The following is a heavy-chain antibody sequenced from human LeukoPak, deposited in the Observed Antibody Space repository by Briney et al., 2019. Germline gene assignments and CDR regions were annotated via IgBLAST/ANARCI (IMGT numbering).Heavy chain of an antibody. CDR3: ARVGATTGEVFDY. V-gene: IGHV3-74*01. CDR2: INSDGSST. J-gene: IGHJ4*02. Sequence: PGGSLRLSCAASGFTFSSYWMHWVRQAPGNGLVWVTRINSDGSSTSYADSVKGRFAISRDNAKSTLYLQMNSLRAEDTAVYYCARVGATTGEVFDYWGRGTLVTVSS. CDR1: GFTFSSYW. D-gene: IGHD1-26*01.